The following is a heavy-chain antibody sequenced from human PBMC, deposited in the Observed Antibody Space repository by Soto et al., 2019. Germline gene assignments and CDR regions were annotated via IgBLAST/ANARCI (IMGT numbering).Heavy chain of an antibody. J-gene: IGHJ6*02. Sequence: GXSVNDTFQASGYTFTYYYMHGVRQAPGQGLEWMGWINPSSGGTNYAQKFQGWVTMTRDTSISTAYMELSRLRSDHTAVYYCARDFASGGSGSRQAANYYYGMDVWGQGPTVTVSS. CDR3: ARDFASGGSGSRQAANYYYGMDV. CDR2: INPSSGGT. V-gene: IGHV1-2*04. D-gene: IGHD3-10*01. CDR1: GYTFTYYY.